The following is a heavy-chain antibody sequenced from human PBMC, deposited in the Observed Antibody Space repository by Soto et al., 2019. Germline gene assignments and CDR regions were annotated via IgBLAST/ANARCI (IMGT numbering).Heavy chain of an antibody. Sequence: TLSLTCTVSGGSISSYYWSWIRQPAGKGLEWIGRIYTSGSTNYNPSLKSRVTMSVDTSKNQFSLKLSSVTAADTAVYYCARVNGRLVLGYYYYYYGMDVWGQGTTVTVSS. D-gene: IGHD6-6*01. CDR1: GGSISSYY. V-gene: IGHV4-4*07. J-gene: IGHJ6*02. CDR3: ARVNGRLVLGYYYYYYGMDV. CDR2: IYTSGST.